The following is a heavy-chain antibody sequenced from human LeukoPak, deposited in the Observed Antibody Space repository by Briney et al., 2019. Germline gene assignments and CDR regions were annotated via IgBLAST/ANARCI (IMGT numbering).Heavy chain of an antibody. D-gene: IGHD3-10*01. Sequence: GGSLRLSCAASGFTFSSYWMHWVRQAPGKGLVWVSRINSDGSSTSYADSVEGRFTISRDNAKNTLYLQMNSLRAEDTAVYYCASGEGFGELLQPFDYWGQGTLVTVSS. J-gene: IGHJ4*02. CDR3: ASGEGFGELLQPFDY. CDR1: GFTFSSYW. CDR2: INSDGSST. V-gene: IGHV3-74*01.